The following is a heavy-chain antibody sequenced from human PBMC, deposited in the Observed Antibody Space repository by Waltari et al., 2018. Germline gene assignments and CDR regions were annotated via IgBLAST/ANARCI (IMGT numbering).Heavy chain of an antibody. J-gene: IGHJ5*02. CDR3: ATSGMDLSGVTINWFDP. D-gene: IGHD3-9*01. CDR2: VDPADGKT. CDR1: GYILINYY. V-gene: IGHV1-69-2*01. Sequence: EVQLVQSGAEVKKPGATVKISCKASGYILINYYMHVLRQAAGKGLEWMGRVDPADGKTIYADKFQGRFIITTNRPTRTVFMEVTSLTSDDAAVYYCATSGMDLSGVTINWFDPWGQGTLLTVSS.